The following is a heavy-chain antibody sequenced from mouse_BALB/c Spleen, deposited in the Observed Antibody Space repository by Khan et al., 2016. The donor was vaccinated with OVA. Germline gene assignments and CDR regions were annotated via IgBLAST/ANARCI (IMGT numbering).Heavy chain of an antibody. CDR2: INPSNDNS. V-gene: IGHV1-54*01. CDR3: ASDEAVDHFDH. CDR1: GYIFTSYW. Sequence: QVQLQQSGAELVRPGASVKLSCKASGYIFTSYWIHWVKQRSGQGLEWIAWINPSNDNSNYNEKFKDKATLTADKSSSTAYLQLSSLTSEDSEVYFCASDEAVDHFDHWGQGTTLTVSS. D-gene: IGHD3-3*01. J-gene: IGHJ2*01.